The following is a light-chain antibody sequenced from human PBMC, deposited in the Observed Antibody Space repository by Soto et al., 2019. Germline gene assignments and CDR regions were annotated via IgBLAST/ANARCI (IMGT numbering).Light chain of an antibody. J-gene: IGLJ1*01. CDR3: CSHAGNSVV. V-gene: IGLV2-8*01. CDR2: EVS. CDR1: SSDVGGYNY. Sequence: QSVLTQPPSASGSPGQSVTISCTGTSSDVGGYNYVSWYQQHPGKAPKLMIYEVSKRPSGVPDRFSGSKSGNTASLTISGLQAEDETDYYCCSHAGNSVVFGTGTKVTVL.